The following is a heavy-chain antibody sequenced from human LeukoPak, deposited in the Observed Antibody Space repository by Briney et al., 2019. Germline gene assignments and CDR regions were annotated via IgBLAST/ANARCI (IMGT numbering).Heavy chain of an antibody. CDR3: ARDFDMGITPGDDFDF. V-gene: IGHV3-74*01. CDR1: GFSFSKYW. Sequence: GGSLRLSCAASGFSFSKYWMHWVHQTPGEGLVWVSRIKEDGTYTSYADSVKGRFTISRDNARNTVFLQMNSLRAEDTAVYYCARDFDMGITPGDDFDFWGQGTLVTVSS. D-gene: IGHD3-9*01. CDR2: IKEDGTYT. J-gene: IGHJ4*02.